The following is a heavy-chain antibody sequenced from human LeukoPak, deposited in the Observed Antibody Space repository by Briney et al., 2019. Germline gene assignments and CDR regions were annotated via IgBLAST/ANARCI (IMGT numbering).Heavy chain of an antibody. CDR2: INPDGDGM. Sequence: PGGSLRLSCTASGSTFSRSWMNWIRQAPGKGLEWVANINPDGDGMRFVDSVKGRFTMSRDNAQSSLHLQMNSLRVEDTAFYYCAAWTDRGYSYWGQGVLVTVSS. V-gene: IGHV3-7*01. CDR3: AAWTDRGYSY. J-gene: IGHJ4*02. CDR1: GSTFSRSW. D-gene: IGHD5-12*01.